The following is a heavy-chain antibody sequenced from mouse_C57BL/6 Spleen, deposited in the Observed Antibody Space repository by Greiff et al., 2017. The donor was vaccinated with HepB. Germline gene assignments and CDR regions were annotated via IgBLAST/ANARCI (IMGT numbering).Heavy chain of an antibody. D-gene: IGHD1-3*01. V-gene: IGHV1-64*01. Sequence: QVQLQQPGAELVKPGASVKLSCKASGYTFTSYWMHWVKQRSGQGLEWIGMIHPNSGSTNYNEKFKSKATLTVDKSSSTAYMQLSSLTSEDSAVYYCARPELTKAMDYWGQGTSVTVSS. CDR1: GYTFTSYW. CDR2: IHPNSGST. J-gene: IGHJ4*01. CDR3: ARPELTKAMDY.